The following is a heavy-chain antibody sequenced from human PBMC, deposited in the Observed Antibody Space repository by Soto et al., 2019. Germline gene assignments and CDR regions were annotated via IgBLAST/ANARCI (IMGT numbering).Heavy chain of an antibody. CDR2: IYYSGNT. J-gene: IGHJ4*02. V-gene: IGHV4-59*12. CDR3: ARKAWVRFDY. CDR1: GGSISSYY. D-gene: IGHD7-27*01. Sequence: SETLSLTCTVSGGSISSYYWSWIRQLPGKGLEWIGYIYYSGNTYYNPSLKSRLTMSVDKSRNEFSLKLTSVTAADTAVYYCARKAWVRFDYWGQGALVTVSS.